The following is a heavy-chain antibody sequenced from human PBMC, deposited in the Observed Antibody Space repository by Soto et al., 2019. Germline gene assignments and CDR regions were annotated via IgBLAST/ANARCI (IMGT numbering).Heavy chain of an antibody. J-gene: IGHJ3*02. Sequence: ETLSLTCTVSGGSISSYYWSWIRQPPGKGLEWIGYIYYSGSTNYNPSLKSRVTISVDTSKNQFSLKLSSVTAADTAVYYCARGYSYGYHAFDIWGQATMVTVSS. D-gene: IGHD5-18*01. V-gene: IGHV4-59*01. CDR3: ARGYSYGYHAFDI. CDR1: GGSISSYY. CDR2: IYYSGST.